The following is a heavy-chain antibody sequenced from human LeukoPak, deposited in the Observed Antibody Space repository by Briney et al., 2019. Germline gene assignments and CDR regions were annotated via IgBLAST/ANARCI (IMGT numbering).Heavy chain of an antibody. J-gene: IGHJ4*02. CDR1: GYTFNNYW. D-gene: IGHD4-17*01. CDR2: IYPGDSDT. Sequence: GESLKISCKGSGYTFNNYWIGWVRQMPGKGLEWMGIIYPGDSDTRYSPSLQGQVTISADKSITTAYLQWSSLKASDTAMYYCARHGTVTYPDYWGQGTLATVSS. V-gene: IGHV5-51*01. CDR3: ARHGTVTYPDY.